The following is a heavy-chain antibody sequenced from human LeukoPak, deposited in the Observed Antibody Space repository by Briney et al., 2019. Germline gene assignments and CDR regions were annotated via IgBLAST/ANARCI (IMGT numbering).Heavy chain of an antibody. J-gene: IGHJ6*03. CDR2: IIPIFGTA. CDR1: GGTFSSYA. D-gene: IGHD6-6*01. CDR3: ARAYIAARHPYYYYMDV. Sequence: ASVKVSCKASGGTFSSYAISWVRQAPGQGLEWMGGIIPIFGTANYAQKFQGRVTITTDESTSTAYMELSSLRSEDTAVYYCARAYIAARHPYYYYMDVWGKGTTVTVSS. V-gene: IGHV1-69*05.